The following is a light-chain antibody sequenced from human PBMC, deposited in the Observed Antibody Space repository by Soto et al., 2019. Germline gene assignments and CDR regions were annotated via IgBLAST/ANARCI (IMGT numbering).Light chain of an antibody. CDR3: MQALQTPRYT. CDR1: QSLLHSNGYNY. V-gene: IGKV2-28*01. CDR2: LGS. Sequence: DIVMTQSPLSLPVTPGEPASISCRSSQSLLHSNGYNYLDWYLQKPGQSPQLLIYLGSNRASGVPDRFSGSGSGTDFTLKISRVAAEDVGVYYCMQALQTPRYTFGQGTKLEIK. J-gene: IGKJ2*01.